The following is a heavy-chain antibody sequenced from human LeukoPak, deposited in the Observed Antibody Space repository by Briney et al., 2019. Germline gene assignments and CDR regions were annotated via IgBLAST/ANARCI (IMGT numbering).Heavy chain of an antibody. Sequence: GGSLRLSCAASGFSFSDHGISWVREAPGKRLEWVSSISKKSGYIYYEDSVRGRFTISRDNANNSLVLQMNSLRAEDTAVYYCAKGALGYGIDYWGQGTLVTVSS. V-gene: IGHV3-21*06. D-gene: IGHD3-22*01. CDR2: ISKKSGYI. CDR1: GFSFSDHG. CDR3: AKGALGYGIDY. J-gene: IGHJ4*02.